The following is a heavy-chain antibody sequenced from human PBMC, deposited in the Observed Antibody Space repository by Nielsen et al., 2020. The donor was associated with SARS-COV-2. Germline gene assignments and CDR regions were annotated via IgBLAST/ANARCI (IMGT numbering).Heavy chain of an antibody. CDR2: INPSGGSK. Sequence: ASVKVSCKASGYTFTTYYVHWVRQAPGQGLEWMGLINPSGGSKSYAQKFQGRVTMTRDTSTSTVYMELSTLRSEDTAVYYCAKAGGTSGWYFFDSWGQGALVTVSS. D-gene: IGHD6-19*01. J-gene: IGHJ4*02. CDR1: GYTFTTYY. CDR3: AKAGGTSGWYFFDS. V-gene: IGHV1-46*01.